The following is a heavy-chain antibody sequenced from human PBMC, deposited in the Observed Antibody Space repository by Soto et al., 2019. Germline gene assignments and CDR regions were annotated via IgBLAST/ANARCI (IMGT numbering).Heavy chain of an antibody. Sequence: QVQLVESGGGVVQPGTSLRLSCAASGFPFSTYAMYWVRQAPGRGLEWVAVISDDGNTKYYADSVKGRFTISRDNSRNTLYLQIYSLRAEDAAVYYCASSYFYDSGGYYPFDYWGQGTRVTVSS. V-gene: IGHV3-30-3*01. CDR3: ASSYFYDSGGYYPFDY. J-gene: IGHJ4*02. CDR2: ISDDGNTK. CDR1: GFPFSTYA. D-gene: IGHD3-22*01.